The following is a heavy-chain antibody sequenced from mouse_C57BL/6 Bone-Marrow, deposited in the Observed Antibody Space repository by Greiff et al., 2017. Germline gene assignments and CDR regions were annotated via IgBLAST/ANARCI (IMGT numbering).Heavy chain of an antibody. CDR3: TTHYDYDGPFDY. Sequence: EVQLQQSGTVLARPGASVKMSCKTSGYTFTSYWMHWVKQRPGQGLEWIWAIYPGNSDTSYNQKFKGKAKLTAVTSASTAYMELSSLTNEDSAVYYCTTHYDYDGPFDYWGQGTTLTVSS. J-gene: IGHJ2*01. V-gene: IGHV1-5*01. CDR2: IYPGNSDT. CDR1: GYTFTSYW. D-gene: IGHD2-4*01.